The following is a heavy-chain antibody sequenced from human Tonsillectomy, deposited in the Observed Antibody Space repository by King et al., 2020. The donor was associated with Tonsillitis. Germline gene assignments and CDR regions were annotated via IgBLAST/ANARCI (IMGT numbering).Heavy chain of an antibody. Sequence: QLVQSGAEVKKPGSSVKFSCKASGGTFSNYLFIWVRQAPGQGLEWMGGISPIFGTADYAQKFQGRVTITADKSTSTAYMELSSLRSEDTAVYYCARDNGLGVPYYFDYWGQGTLVTVSS. J-gene: IGHJ4*02. CDR3: ARDNGLGVPYYFDY. CDR1: GGTFSNYL. V-gene: IGHV1-69*06. D-gene: IGHD6-6*01. CDR2: ISPIFGTA.